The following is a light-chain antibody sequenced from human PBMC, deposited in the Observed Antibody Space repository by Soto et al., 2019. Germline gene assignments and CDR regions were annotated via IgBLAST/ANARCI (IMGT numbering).Light chain of an antibody. CDR1: QNVDKF. J-gene: IGKJ5*01. Sequence: IDLTQSPATLSLSQGETATLSCRASQNVDKFLAWYQQRPGQPPRLLIFDSSNRATGVPVRFSGSGSGTVFTLTIGSLEPEDSAVYYCQQRKNWPPITFGQGTRLEIK. CDR2: DSS. V-gene: IGKV3-11*01. CDR3: QQRKNWPPIT.